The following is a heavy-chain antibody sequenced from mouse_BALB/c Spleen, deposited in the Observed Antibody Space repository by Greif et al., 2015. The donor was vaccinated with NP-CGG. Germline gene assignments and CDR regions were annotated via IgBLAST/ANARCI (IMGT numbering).Heavy chain of an antibody. V-gene: IGHV1-14*01. D-gene: IGHD4-1*01. CDR2: INPYNDGT. CDR1: GYTFTSYV. CDR3: AREAKLANWEGGFDH. Sequence: EVQVVESGPELVKPGASVKMSCKASGYTFTSYVMHWVKQKPGQGLEWIGYINPYNDGTKYNEKFKGKATLTSDKSSSTAYMELSSLTSEDSAVYYCAREAKLANWEGGFDHWGQGTTLTVSS. J-gene: IGHJ2*01.